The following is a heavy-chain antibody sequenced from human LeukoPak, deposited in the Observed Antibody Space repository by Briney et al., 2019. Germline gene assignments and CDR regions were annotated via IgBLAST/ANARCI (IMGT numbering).Heavy chain of an antibody. J-gene: IGHJ3*02. Sequence: SMKVSCKASGGTFSSYAISWVRQAPGQGLEWMGGIIPIFGTANYAQKFQGRVTITADESTSTAYMELSSLRSEDTAVYYCARDSPYGSGIDIWGQGTMVTVSS. D-gene: IGHD3-10*01. CDR2: IIPIFGTA. V-gene: IGHV1-69*13. CDR1: GGTFSSYA. CDR3: ARDSPYGSGIDI.